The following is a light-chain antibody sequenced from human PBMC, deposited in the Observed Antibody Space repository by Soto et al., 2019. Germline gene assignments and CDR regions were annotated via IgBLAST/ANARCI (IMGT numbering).Light chain of an antibody. CDR1: SGDIGSYNR. J-gene: IGLJ1*01. V-gene: IGLV2-14*01. Sequence: QSALTRPASVSGSPGQSITISCTGTSGDIGSYNRVSWYQQHPGKAPKLIIYGVTDRPSGVSNRFSGSKSGNTASLTISGLQAEDEAEYYCSSYTNINTRACVFGTGTKVTVL. CDR3: SSYTNINTRACV. CDR2: GVT.